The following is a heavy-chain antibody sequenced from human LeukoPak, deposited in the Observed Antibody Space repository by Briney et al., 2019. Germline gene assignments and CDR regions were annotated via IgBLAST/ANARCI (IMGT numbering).Heavy chain of an antibody. D-gene: IGHD3-9*01. CDR1: GGSISSGSYY. CDR3: ARDYDILTAYPPTQLFDP. V-gene: IGHV4-61*02. J-gene: IGHJ5*02. Sequence: SETLSLTCTVSGGSISSGSYYWSWIRQPAGKGLEWIGRIYTSGSTNYNPSLKSRVTISVDTSKNQFSLKLSSVTAADTAVYYCARDYDILTAYPPTQLFDPWGQGTLVTVSS. CDR2: IYTSGST.